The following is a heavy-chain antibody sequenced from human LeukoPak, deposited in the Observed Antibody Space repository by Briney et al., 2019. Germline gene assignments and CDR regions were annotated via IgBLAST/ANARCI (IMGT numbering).Heavy chain of an antibody. V-gene: IGHV4-38-2*02. Sequence: SETLSLTCTVSGYSISSGYYWGWIRQPPGKGLEWIGTIYHSGSTYYSPSLKSRVTISVDTSKNLFSLKLSSVTAADTAVYYCARALHYYDSSGMRFFDFWGQGTLVTVSS. CDR3: ARALHYYDSSGMRFFDF. CDR2: IYHSGST. CDR1: GYSISSGYY. J-gene: IGHJ4*02. D-gene: IGHD3-22*01.